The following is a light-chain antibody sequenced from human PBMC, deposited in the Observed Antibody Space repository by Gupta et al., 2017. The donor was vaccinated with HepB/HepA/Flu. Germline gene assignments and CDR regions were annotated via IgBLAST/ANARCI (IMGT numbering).Light chain of an antibody. CDR1: QSVLNTYNNKNY. V-gene: IGKV4-1*01. Sequence: DIVMTQSLDSLAVSLGERAPTNCKSSQSVLNTYNNKNYLTWYQQKPGHPPKVLIYLASTRESGVPDRFSGSGSGTDFTLTISNLQAEDVAVYYCQQYYSLPRTFGQGTKVEIK. CDR2: LAS. J-gene: IGKJ1*01. CDR3: QQYYSLPRT.